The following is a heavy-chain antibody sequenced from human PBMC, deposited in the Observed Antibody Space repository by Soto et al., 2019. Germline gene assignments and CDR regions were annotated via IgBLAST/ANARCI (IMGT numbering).Heavy chain of an antibody. CDR2: LSAYNGNT. CDR1: GYTFTSYG. V-gene: IGHV1-18*04. D-gene: IGHD6-13*01. Sequence: QVQLVQSGAEVKKPGASVKVSCKASGYTFTSYGISWVRQAPGQGLEWIGWLSAYNGNTNYAQKLQGRVTMTTDTSTSTAYMKLRSLRSDETAVYYCARDQYATVDPHQLGSWWFGPWGQGTLVTLSP. CDR3: ARDQYATVDPHQLGSWWFGP. J-gene: IGHJ5*02.